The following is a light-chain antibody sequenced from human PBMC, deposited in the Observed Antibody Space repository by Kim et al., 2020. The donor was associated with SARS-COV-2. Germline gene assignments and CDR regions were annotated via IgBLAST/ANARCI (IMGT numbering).Light chain of an antibody. CDR3: SSYGGSNNML. CDR1: SSEVGGYNS. J-gene: IGLJ3*02. V-gene: IGLV2-8*01. Sequence: GQSVTISCTGTSSEVGGYNSVSWYQQHPGKAPKLIIYGVTKRPSGVPDRFSGSKSGNTASLTVSGLQAEDEADYYCSSYGGSNNMLFGGGTQLTVL. CDR2: GVT.